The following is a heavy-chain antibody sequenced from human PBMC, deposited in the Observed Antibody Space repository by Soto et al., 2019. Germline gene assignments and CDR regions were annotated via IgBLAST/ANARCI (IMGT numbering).Heavy chain of an antibody. J-gene: IGHJ6*03. CDR1: GASIRSSGYY. V-gene: IGHV4-31*03. CDR3: AIDRKDYPDI. CDR2: IFYTGSA. Sequence: SETLSLTCTVSGASIRSSGYYWSWIRQRPGQGLEWIAYIFYTGSAYYNPSLESRLSISIDRSKNQFSLKLSSVSAADTAVYYSAIDRKDYPDIWGKG. D-gene: IGHD4-17*01.